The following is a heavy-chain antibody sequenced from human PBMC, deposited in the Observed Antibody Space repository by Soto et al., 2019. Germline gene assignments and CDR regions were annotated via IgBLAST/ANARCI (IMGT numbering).Heavy chain of an antibody. CDR2: ISYDGSNK. CDR3: ARAPPAHYGMDV. V-gene: IGHV3-30-3*01. Sequence: QVQLVESGGGVVQPGRSLRLSCAASGFTFSSYAMHWVRQAPGKGLEWVAGISYDGSNKYYADSVKGRFTISRDNSKNTLYLQMNSLRAEDTAVYYCARAPPAHYGMDVWGQGTTVTVSS. J-gene: IGHJ6*02. CDR1: GFTFSSYA.